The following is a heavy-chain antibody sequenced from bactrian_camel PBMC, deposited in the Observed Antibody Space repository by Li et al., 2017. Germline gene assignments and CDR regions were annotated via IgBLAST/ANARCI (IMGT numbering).Heavy chain of an antibody. J-gene: IGHJ4*01. CDR1: GFAFNSYY. Sequence: QLVESGGGLVQPGGSLVLSCATSGFAFNSYYMGWVRQAPGKGLEWVASIWRTGRGTYYADSVKGRFTISSDNAKNTLYLRLNSLKTEDTALYYCATVATARAGDNYWGQGTQVTVS. V-gene: IGHV3-2*01. D-gene: IGHD3*01. CDR2: IWRTGRGT. CDR3: ATVATARAGDNY.